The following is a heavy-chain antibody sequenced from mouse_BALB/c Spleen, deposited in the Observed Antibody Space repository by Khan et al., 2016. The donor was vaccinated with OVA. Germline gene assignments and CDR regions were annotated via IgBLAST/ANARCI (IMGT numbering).Heavy chain of an antibody. CDR2: IWRDGST. J-gene: IGHJ4*01. CDR3: ARWFDGYSSLYAMDY. V-gene: IGHV2-6*02. CDR1: GFSLTSYG. Sequence: VELVESGPGLVAPSQSLSITCTVSGFSLTSYGVHWVRQPPGKGLEWLVVIWRDGSTNYNSVLKSRLSISKDNSKSQVFLKMNSLQTDDTAIYYCARWFDGYSSLYAMDYGGQGTSVTVSS. D-gene: IGHD2-3*01.